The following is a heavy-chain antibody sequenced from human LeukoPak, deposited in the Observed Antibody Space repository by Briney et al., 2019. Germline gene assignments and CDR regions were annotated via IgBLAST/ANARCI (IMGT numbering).Heavy chain of an antibody. Sequence: GGSLRLSCAASGFSLSDHYIDWVRQAPGKGLEWVGRSGNKADSYTAEYAASVKGRFNISRDDSKNSLYLQMNTLTTEDTAVYHCTRGYSGVSVYAFDVWGQGTMVTVSS. CDR2: SGNKADSYTA. CDR1: GFSLSDHY. V-gene: IGHV3-72*01. J-gene: IGHJ3*01. CDR3: TRGYSGVSVYAFDV. D-gene: IGHD1-26*01.